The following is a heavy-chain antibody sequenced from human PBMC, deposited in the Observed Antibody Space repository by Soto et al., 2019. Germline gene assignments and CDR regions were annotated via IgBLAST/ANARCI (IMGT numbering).Heavy chain of an antibody. Sequence: EVQLVQSGAEVKKPGESLMISCKASGYSFSDYWIGWLRQMPGRGLEWMGIIYPGDSDTRYSASFHGQCTISADKSISPTFLQWSSLKASDTAMYYCARRGQDCGTSTCRFDPWGQGTLVTVSA. V-gene: IGHV5-51*01. CDR2: IYPGDSDT. CDR3: ARRGQDCGTSTCRFDP. CDR1: GYSFSDYW. J-gene: IGHJ5*02. D-gene: IGHD2-21*01.